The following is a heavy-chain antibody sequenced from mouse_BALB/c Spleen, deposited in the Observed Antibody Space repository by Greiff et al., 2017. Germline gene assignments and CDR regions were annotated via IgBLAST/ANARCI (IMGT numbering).Heavy chain of an antibody. CDR2: IWGDGST. V-gene: IGHV2-6-7*02. CDR1: GFSLTGYG. J-gene: IGHJ1*01. D-gene: IGHD1-1*01. Sequence: VQLQESGPGLVAPSQSLSITCTVSGFSLTGYGVNWVRQPPGKGLEWLGMIWGDGSTDYNSALKSRLSISKDNSKSQVFLKMNSLQTDDTARYYCARDPRIYYYGSSYVPWYFDVWGAGTTVTVSS. CDR3: ARDPRIYYYGSSYVPWYFDV.